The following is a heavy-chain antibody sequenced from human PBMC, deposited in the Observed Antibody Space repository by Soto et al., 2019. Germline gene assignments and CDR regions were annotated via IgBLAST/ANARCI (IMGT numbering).Heavy chain of an antibody. CDR1: GFTFSSYG. D-gene: IGHD3-3*01. Sequence: AESLRLSCAASGFTFSSYGMHWVRQAPGKGLEWVAVISYDGSNKYYADSVKGRFTISRDNSKNTLYLQMNSLRAEDTAVYYCAKRGGHGPTYYDFWSGLASGWKYDYGTDVRGKGTTVTVSS. J-gene: IGHJ6*04. CDR3: AKRGGHGPTYYDFWSGLASGWKYDYGTDV. CDR2: ISYDGSNK. V-gene: IGHV3-30*18.